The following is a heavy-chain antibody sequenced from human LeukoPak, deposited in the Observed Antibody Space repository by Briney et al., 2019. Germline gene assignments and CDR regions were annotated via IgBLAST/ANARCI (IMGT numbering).Heavy chain of an antibody. CDR3: ARLTLDYSSQYCFDY. CDR1: GGSISSYY. D-gene: IGHD6-13*01. J-gene: IGHJ4*02. Sequence: SETLSLTCTVSGGSISSYYWSWIRQPPGKALEWIGYIYYSGSTNYNPSLNSRVTISVDTSRNQFSLRLSSVTAADTAVYYCARLTLDYSSQYCFDYWGQGTLVTVSS. CDR2: IYYSGST. V-gene: IGHV4-59*08.